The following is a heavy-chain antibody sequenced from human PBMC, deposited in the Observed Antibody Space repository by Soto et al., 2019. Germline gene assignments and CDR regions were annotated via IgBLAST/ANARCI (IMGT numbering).Heavy chain of an antibody. CDR3: TGCSVGSCLYNWFDP. V-gene: IGHV3-49*05. CDR2: IRSKAYGGTT. J-gene: IGHJ5*02. D-gene: IGHD2-15*01. CDR1: GFTFGDYA. Sequence: VQLVESGGGLVKPGRSLRLSCTASGFTFGDYAMSWFRQAPGKGLEWVGFIRSKAYGGTTEYAASVKGRFTISRDDSKSIAYLQMNSLKTEDTAVYYCTGCSVGSCLYNWFDPWGQGTLVTVSS.